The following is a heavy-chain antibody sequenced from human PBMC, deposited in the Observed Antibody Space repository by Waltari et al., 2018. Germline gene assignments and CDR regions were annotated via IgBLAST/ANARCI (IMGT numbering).Heavy chain of an antibody. CDR2: IYHTGST. Sequence: QVQLQESGPGLVKPLGTLSLTCAVSGCSIYINNWWSWVRQAPGKGLDWIGEIYHTGSTNYNPARKSRVTISVDKSRNHFSLNLTSVTVADTALYYCASRAVAGNNFDYWGQGRLVTVSS. J-gene: IGHJ4*02. V-gene: IGHV4-4*02. CDR1: GCSIYINNW. CDR3: ASRAVAGNNFDY. D-gene: IGHD6-19*01.